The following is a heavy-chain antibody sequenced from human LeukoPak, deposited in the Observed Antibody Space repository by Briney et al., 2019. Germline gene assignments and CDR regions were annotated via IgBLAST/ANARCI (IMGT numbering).Heavy chain of an antibody. D-gene: IGHD2-21*01. CDR3: ATSMAQDVDAFHI. CDR1: GFTFSSYW. J-gene: IGHJ3*02. Sequence: GGSLRLSCAASGFTFSSYWMSWVRQAPGKGLEWVSSISSRSTYIYYADSVKGRFTISRDNAKNSLYLQMNNLRAEDTATFYCATSMAQDVDAFHIWGQGTMVTVSS. V-gene: IGHV3-21*01. CDR2: ISSRSTYI.